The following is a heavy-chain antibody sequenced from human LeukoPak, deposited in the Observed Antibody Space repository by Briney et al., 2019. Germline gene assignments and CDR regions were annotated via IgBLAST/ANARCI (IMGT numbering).Heavy chain of an antibody. CDR2: VSYDGSNK. J-gene: IGHJ4*02. CDR3: ARVIVGATHFDY. V-gene: IGHV3-30*14. Sequence: GGSLRLSCAASGFSFNAHSMSWVRQAPGKGLEWVAVVSYDGSNKYYADSVKGRFTISRDNSKNTLYLQMNNLRAEDTAVYYCARVIVGATHFDYWGQGTLVTVSS. D-gene: IGHD1-26*01. CDR1: GFSFNAHS.